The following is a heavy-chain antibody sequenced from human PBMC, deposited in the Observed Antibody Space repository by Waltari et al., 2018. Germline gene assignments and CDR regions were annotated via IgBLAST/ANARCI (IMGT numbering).Heavy chain of an antibody. Sequence: QVQLQQWGAGLLKPSETLSLTCAVYGGSFSGYYWSWIRQPPGKGLEWIGEINHSGSTNYNPSLKSRVTISVDTSKNQFSLKLSSVTAADTAVYYCARGRFPGGSWYYYWGQGTLVTVSS. CDR1: GGSFSGYY. CDR3: ARGRFPGGSWYYY. J-gene: IGHJ4*02. CDR2: INHSGST. D-gene: IGHD6-13*01. V-gene: IGHV4-34*01.